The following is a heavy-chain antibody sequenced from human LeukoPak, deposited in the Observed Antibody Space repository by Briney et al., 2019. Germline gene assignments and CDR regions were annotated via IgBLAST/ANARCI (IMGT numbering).Heavy chain of an antibody. CDR3: ARTGSLTGYYYFGY. Sequence: SLVEVSCKAAGYTFTSYAMHCVRQAPGQRLEWVGWIKADNGNTRYSQKFQGRVTITRGTSASTAYMELSSLRSEDTAVYYCARTGSLTGYYYFGYWGQGTLVTVSS. J-gene: IGHJ4*02. CDR1: GYTFTSYA. D-gene: IGHD3-9*01. CDR2: IKADNGNT. V-gene: IGHV1-3*01.